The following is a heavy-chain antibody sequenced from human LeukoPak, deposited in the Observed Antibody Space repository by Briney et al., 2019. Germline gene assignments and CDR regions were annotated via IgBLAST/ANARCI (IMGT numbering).Heavy chain of an antibody. D-gene: IGHD3-22*01. CDR2: IYYSGST. CDR1: GGSIGSSNYY. CDR3: ARQSYYKDSSDY. J-gene: IGHJ4*02. Sequence: PSETLSLTCTVSGGSIGSSNYYWGWIRQPPGKGLEWIGSIYYSGSTYYKPSLKSRVTISVDTSKSQFSLKLSSVTAADTAVYYCARQSYYKDSSDYWGQGTLVTVSS. V-gene: IGHV4-39*01.